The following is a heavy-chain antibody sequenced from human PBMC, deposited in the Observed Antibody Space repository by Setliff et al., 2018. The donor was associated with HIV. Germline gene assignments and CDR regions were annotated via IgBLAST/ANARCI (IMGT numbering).Heavy chain of an antibody. CDR3: AREGSSGYTGWFDS. V-gene: IGHV3-48*01. Sequence: GGSLRLSCAASGLTFSSYSMNWVRQAPGKGLEWVSYISPSSSTLYYADSVKGRFTISRDNAKNSLYLQMNSLRAGDTAVYYCAREGSSGYTGWFDSWGQGMQVTVSS. CDR2: ISPSSSTL. J-gene: IGHJ5*01. CDR1: GLTFSSYS. D-gene: IGHD3-22*01.